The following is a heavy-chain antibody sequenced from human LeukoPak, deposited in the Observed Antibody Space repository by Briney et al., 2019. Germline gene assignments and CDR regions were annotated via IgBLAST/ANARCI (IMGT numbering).Heavy chain of an antibody. CDR2: IYYSGST. D-gene: IGHD4-17*01. Sequence: PSETLSLTCTVSGGSISSSSYYWGWIRQPPGKGLEWIVSIYYSGSTYYNPSLKSRVTISVDTSKNQFSLKLSSVTAADTAVYYCANDLTYGDYAGGDAFDIWGQGTMVTVSS. CDR1: GGSISSSSYY. V-gene: IGHV4-39*01. CDR3: ANDLTYGDYAGGDAFDI. J-gene: IGHJ3*02.